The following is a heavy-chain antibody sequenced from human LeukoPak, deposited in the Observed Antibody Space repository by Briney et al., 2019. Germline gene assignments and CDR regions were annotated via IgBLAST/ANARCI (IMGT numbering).Heavy chain of an antibody. J-gene: IGHJ4*02. Sequence: GRSLRLSCAASGFTFSSYAMHWVRQAPGKRVEWVAIISYDGSNKYYADSVKGRFTISRDNSKNTLYLQMNSLRAEDTAVYYCARDRWGSGWVGYDYWGQGTLVTVSS. CDR1: GFTFSSYA. CDR3: ARDRWGSGWVGYDY. D-gene: IGHD6-19*01. V-gene: IGHV3-30-3*01. CDR2: ISYDGSNK.